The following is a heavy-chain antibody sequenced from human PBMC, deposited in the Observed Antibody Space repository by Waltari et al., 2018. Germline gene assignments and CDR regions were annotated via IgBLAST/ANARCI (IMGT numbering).Heavy chain of an antibody. CDR2: IDPNRGAT. V-gene: IGHV1-2*07. CDR3: AREYCAGECRLFDF. J-gene: IGHJ4*02. Sequence: LVQSGTEVRRPGASVKVSCKASRNDISQHYLHGVRPGPGQGLEWMGWIDPNRGATKYGHKFKDRITWTWDTSVNTAYMELTRLASFDTGVYYCAREYCAGECRLFDFWGQGTGLTVSS. CDR1: RNDISQHY. D-gene: IGHD2-21*01.